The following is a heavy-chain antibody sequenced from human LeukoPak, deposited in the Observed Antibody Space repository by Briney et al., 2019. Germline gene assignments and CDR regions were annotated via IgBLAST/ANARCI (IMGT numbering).Heavy chain of an antibody. V-gene: IGHV4-4*02. J-gene: IGHJ3*02. CDR2: IYHSGST. D-gene: IGHD5-24*01. CDR3: ARRRDDSGAFDI. CDR1: GGSISSSNW. Sequence: RPSETLSLTCAVSGGSISSSNWWSWVRQPPGKGLEWIGEIYHSGSTNYNPSLKSRVTISVDKFKNQFSLKLSSVTAADTAVYYCARRRDDSGAFDIWGQGTMVAVSS.